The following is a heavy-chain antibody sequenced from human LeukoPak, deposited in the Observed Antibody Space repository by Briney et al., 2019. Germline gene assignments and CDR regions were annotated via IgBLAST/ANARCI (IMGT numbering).Heavy chain of an antibody. V-gene: IGHV4-30-4*08. J-gene: IGHJ5*02. Sequence: SQTLSLTCTVSGGSISSGDYYWSWIRQPPGKGLEWIGCIYYSGNTYYNPSLKSRITISVDTSKNQFSLKLSSVTAADTAVYYCARGVTMVRGVPPNWFDPWGQGTLVTVSP. CDR2: IYYSGNT. D-gene: IGHD3-10*01. CDR3: ARGVTMVRGVPPNWFDP. CDR1: GGSISSGDYY.